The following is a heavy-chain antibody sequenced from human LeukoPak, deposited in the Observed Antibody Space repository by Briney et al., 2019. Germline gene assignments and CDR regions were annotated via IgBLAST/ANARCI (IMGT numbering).Heavy chain of an antibody. Sequence: ASVKVSCKASGYTFTGYYMHWVRQAPGQGLEWMGWINPNSGGTNYAQKFQGRVTMTRDTSISTAYMGLSRLRSDDTAVYYCARPLSIAAAGTGYWGQGTLVTVSS. CDR2: INPNSGGT. CDR1: GYTFTGYY. V-gene: IGHV1-2*02. D-gene: IGHD6-13*01. J-gene: IGHJ4*02. CDR3: ARPLSIAAAGTGY.